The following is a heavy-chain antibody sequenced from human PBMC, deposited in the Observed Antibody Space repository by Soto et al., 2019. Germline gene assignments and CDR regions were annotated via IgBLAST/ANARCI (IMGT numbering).Heavy chain of an antibody. Sequence: QVQLVQSGAEVKKPGASVKVSCKASGYTFTSYGISWVRQAPGQGLEWMGWISAYNGNTNYAQKLQGRVTMTTDTSTSTAYLGLRSLRSDDTAVYYCARDPSSSSHRLSVWEKYYYYCYGMDVWGQGTTVTVSS. D-gene: IGHD6-6*01. J-gene: IGHJ6*02. CDR2: ISAYNGNT. CDR1: GYTFTSYG. CDR3: ARDPSSSSHRLSVWEKYYYYCYGMDV. V-gene: IGHV1-18*01.